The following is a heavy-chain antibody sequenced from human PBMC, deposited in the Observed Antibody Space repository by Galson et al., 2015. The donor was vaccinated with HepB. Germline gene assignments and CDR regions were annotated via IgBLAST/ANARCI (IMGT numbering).Heavy chain of an antibody. D-gene: IGHD3-22*01. Sequence: SVKVSCKASGYTFTSYGISWVRQAPGQGLEWMGWISAYNGNTNYAQKLPGRVTMTTDTSTSTAYLELRSLRSDDTAVYYCARGGYYDSSGYYYVDGFNYYYGMDVWGQGTTVTVSS. V-gene: IGHV1-18*04. CDR1: GYTFTSYG. CDR2: ISAYNGNT. CDR3: ARGGYYDSSGYYYVDGFNYYYGMDV. J-gene: IGHJ6*02.